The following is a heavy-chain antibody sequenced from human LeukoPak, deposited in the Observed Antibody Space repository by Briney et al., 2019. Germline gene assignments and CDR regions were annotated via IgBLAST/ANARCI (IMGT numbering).Heavy chain of an antibody. D-gene: IGHD6-19*01. CDR2: INAGNGNT. Sequence: ASVKVSCKASGYTFTNYAMHWVRQAPGQRLEWMGWINAGNGNTKYSQEFQGRVTMTTDTSTCTAYMELRSLRSDDTAVYYCAASYSSGWYYYFDYWGQGTLVTVSS. CDR3: AASYSSGWYYYFDY. CDR1: GYTFTNYA. V-gene: IGHV1-3*01. J-gene: IGHJ4*02.